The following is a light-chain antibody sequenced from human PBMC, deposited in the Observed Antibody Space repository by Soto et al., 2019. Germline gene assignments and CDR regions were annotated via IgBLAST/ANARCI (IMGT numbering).Light chain of an antibody. CDR1: TSDVGGYNY. J-gene: IGLJ1*01. V-gene: IGLV2-14*03. Sequence: LTPAAPLSRPPGESITLSRTGTTSDVGGYNYVSRYQLHPGKAPNLIIYDVSKRPSGVSIRFSGSKSDNAASLTISGLHPEDEADYHCSSYTTSNTRQIVFGTGTKVTVL. CDR3: SSYTTSNTRQIV. CDR2: DVS.